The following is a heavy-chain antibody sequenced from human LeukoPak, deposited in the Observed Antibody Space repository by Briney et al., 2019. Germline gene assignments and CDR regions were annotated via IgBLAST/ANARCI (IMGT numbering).Heavy chain of an antibody. Sequence: SETLSLTCAVSGDSISSSYWWSWVRQPPGKGLEWIGEIFHSGNTNYNPPLKSRVTISVDKSKNQFSLKLSSVTAADTAVYYCARGGDYYDSSGFDYWGQGTLVTVSS. D-gene: IGHD3-22*01. CDR2: IFHSGNT. V-gene: IGHV4-4*02. CDR3: ARGGDYYDSSGFDY. CDR1: GDSISSSYW. J-gene: IGHJ4*02.